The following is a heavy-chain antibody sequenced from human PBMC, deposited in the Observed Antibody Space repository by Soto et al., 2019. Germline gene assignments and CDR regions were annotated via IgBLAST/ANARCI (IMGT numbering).Heavy chain of an antibody. Sequence: PGGSLRLSCAASGFTFSNAWMNWVRQAPGKGLEWVGRIKSKTDGGTTDYAAPVKGRFTISRDDSKNTLYLQMNSLKTEDTAVYYCTTGLLEAGRRAYYYYYGMDVWGQGTTVTVSS. CDR2: IKSKTDGGTT. J-gene: IGHJ6*02. CDR3: TTGLLEAGRRAYYYYYGMDV. CDR1: GFTFSNAW. D-gene: IGHD3-3*01. V-gene: IGHV3-15*07.